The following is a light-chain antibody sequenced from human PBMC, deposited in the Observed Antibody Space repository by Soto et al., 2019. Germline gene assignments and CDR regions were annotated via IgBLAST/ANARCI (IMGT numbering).Light chain of an antibody. J-gene: IGLJ3*02. CDR1: SSNIGTSNIGAGYD. Sequence: QSVLTQPPSVSGAPGQRVTISCTGSSSNIGTSNIGAGYDVHWYQQHPGTAPKLLIYRNNIRPSGVPDRFSASKSGTSATLAITGLQAEDEADYYCQSYDSSLSGAVFGGGTKLTVL. CDR3: QSYDSSLSGAV. V-gene: IGLV1-40*01. CDR2: RNN.